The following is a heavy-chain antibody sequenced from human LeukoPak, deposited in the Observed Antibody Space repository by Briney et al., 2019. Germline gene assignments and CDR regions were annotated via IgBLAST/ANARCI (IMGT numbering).Heavy chain of an antibody. CDR3: ARDRLGDYDHSGYYDK. V-gene: IGHV3-11*01. Sequence: GGSLRLSCAASGFTFSDYYMSWIRQAPGKGLEWISYICDSGRTIYYADSVKVRFTISRDNAKNSVYLQMNNLGAEDTAVYYCARDRLGDYDHSGYYDKWGQGTLVTVSS. D-gene: IGHD3-22*01. CDR1: GFTFSDYY. J-gene: IGHJ4*02. CDR2: ICDSGRTI.